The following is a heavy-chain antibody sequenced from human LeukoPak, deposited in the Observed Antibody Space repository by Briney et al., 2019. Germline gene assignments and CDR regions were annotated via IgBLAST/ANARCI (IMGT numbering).Heavy chain of an antibody. Sequence: ASVKVSCKASGYTFTGYYMQWLRQAPGQGLEWMGRINPNSGGTNYAQKFQGRVTMTRDTSISTAYMELSRLRSDDTAVYYCARDRYVWGSYRLDYWGQGTLVTVSS. J-gene: IGHJ4*02. CDR3: ARDRYVWGSYRLDY. D-gene: IGHD3-16*02. CDR1: GYTFTGYY. V-gene: IGHV1-2*06. CDR2: INPNSGGT.